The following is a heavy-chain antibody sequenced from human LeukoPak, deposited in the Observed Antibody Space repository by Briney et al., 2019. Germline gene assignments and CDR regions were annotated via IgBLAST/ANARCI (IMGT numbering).Heavy chain of an antibody. CDR1: GASISGYY. Sequence: SETLSLTCSVSGASISGYYWTWIRQPAGRGLEWIGRIYTTGSTNYNPSLKSRVTISVDTSKNQLSLKVSSVTAADTAVYYCARSFIVGATSDAFDIWGQGTMVTVSS. J-gene: IGHJ3*02. V-gene: IGHV4-4*07. D-gene: IGHD1-26*01. CDR3: ARSFIVGATSDAFDI. CDR2: IYTTGST.